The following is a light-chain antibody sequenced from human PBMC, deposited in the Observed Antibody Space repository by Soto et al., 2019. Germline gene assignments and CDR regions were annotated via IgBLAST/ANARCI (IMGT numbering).Light chain of an antibody. Sequence: IVLTQSPGTLSLSPGERATLSCRDSQPVTSTFLSWYQQKAGQAPRLLIYGTFNRATGVPDRFIGGGSETVFTLSISRLEPEDSAVYYCQQFDDSRLTFGGGTKVEI. V-gene: IGKV3-20*01. CDR3: QQFDDSRLT. CDR2: GTF. CDR1: QPVTSTF. J-gene: IGKJ4*02.